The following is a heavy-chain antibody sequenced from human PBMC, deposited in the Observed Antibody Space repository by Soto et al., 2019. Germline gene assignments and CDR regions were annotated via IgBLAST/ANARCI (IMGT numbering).Heavy chain of an antibody. D-gene: IGHD3-3*02. J-gene: IGHJ4*02. CDR3: VKDAPQPFSD. V-gene: IGHV3-23*01. CDR1: RFDFSNYG. CDR2: ISGTAHAT. Sequence: EVQLLESGGGLVQPGGSLRISCAASRFDFSNYGMSWVRQAPGKGLEWVSAISGTAHATYYAASVKGRFTISRDNSKNTLYLQMNSLRVEDTAVYFCVKDAPQPFSDWGQGTLVTVSS.